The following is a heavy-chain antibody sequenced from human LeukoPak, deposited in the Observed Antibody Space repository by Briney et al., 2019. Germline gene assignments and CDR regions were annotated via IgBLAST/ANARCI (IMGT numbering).Heavy chain of an antibody. CDR3: AKDFDYSGYDLGY. CDR1: GFIFSSYG. J-gene: IGHJ4*02. V-gene: IGHV3-30*18. Sequence: PGRSLRLSCAASGFIFSSYGMHWVSQSPGKGLEWVAVISYDGSNKYYADSVKGRFTISRDNSKNTLYLQMNSLRAEDTAVYYCAKDFDYSGYDLGYWGQETLVAVSS. CDR2: ISYDGSNK. D-gene: IGHD5-12*01.